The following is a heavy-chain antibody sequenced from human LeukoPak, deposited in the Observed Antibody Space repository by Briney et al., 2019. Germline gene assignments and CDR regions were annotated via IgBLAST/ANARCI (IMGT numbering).Heavy chain of an antibody. CDR3: ARGRPDSIAAVVGNFDY. D-gene: IGHD6-13*01. CDR2: IYHSGST. CDR1: GYSISSGYY. V-gene: IGHV4-38-2*02. J-gene: IGHJ4*02. Sequence: SETLSLTCTVSGYSISSGYYWGWIRQPPGKGLEWIGSIYHSGSTYYNPSLKSRVTISVDTSKNQFSLKLSSVTAADTAVYYCARGRPDSIAAVVGNFDYWGQGTLVTVSS.